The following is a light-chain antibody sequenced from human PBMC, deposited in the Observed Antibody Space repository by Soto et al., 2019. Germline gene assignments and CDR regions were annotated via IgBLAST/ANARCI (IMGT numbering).Light chain of an antibody. CDR1: QSVRSTY. Sequence: EIVMTQSPVTLSVSPGERATLSCRASQSVRSTYLAWYQQKPGQAPRLLIFGVSNRAAGIPARFSGSGSGTEFTLTISSLQSEDFAMYYCQQYGRSKRWTFGQGTKVEVK. CDR3: QQYGRSKRWT. CDR2: GVS. J-gene: IGKJ1*01. V-gene: IGKV3-15*01.